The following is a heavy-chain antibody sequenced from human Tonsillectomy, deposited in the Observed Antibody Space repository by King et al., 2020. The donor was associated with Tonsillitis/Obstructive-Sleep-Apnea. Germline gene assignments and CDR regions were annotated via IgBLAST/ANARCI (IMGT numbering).Heavy chain of an antibody. CDR1: GVSINSGYYY. V-gene: IGHV4-31*03. J-gene: IGHJ4*02. CDR2: IFYSGSP. D-gene: IGHD3-16*02. CDR3: ARADVSRYRLFRLGS. Sequence: QLQEAGPGLVKPSQTLSLTCTVSGVSINSGYYYWSLILHRPGQGPECLGYIFYSGSPYYNPSLPSLHSRVTISLDTSKTQFFVHLTSVTAADTAVYYCARADVSRYRLFRLGSWGQGVLVTVSA.